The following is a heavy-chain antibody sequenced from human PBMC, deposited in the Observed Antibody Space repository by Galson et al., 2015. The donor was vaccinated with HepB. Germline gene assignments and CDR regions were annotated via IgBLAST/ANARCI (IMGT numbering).Heavy chain of an antibody. V-gene: IGHV4-59*08. CDR1: GGSISSYY. J-gene: IGHJ6*02. CDR2: IYYSGST. D-gene: IGHD3-22*01. Sequence: ETLSLTCTVSGGSISSYYWSWIRQPPVKGLEWIGYIYYSGSTNYNPSLKSRVTISVDTSKNQFSLKLSSVTAADTAVYYCARHYDGSGYYDDGMDVWGQGTTVTVSS. CDR3: ARHYDGSGYYDDGMDV.